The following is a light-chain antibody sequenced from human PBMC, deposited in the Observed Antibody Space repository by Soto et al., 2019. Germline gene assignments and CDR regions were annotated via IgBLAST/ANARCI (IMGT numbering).Light chain of an antibody. CDR3: QQYGGSPRT. CDR2: GAS. CDR1: QSINNNY. V-gene: IGKV3-20*01. J-gene: IGKJ1*01. Sequence: EIVLTQSPGTLSLSPGERATLSCRAVQSINNNYLAWYQQKRGQAPRLLIYGASSRATGIPDRFSGSGSGTDFTLTISRLEPDDFAVYYCQQYGGSPRTFGQGTEVEIK.